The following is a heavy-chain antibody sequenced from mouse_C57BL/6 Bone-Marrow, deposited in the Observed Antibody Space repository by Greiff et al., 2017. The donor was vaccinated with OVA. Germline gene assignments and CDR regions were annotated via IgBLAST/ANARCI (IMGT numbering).Heavy chain of an antibody. J-gene: IGHJ4*01. V-gene: IGHV1-72*01. Sequence: QVQLQQPGAGLVKPGASVKLSCKASGYTFTSYWMYWVKQRPGRGLEWIGRIVPNSGGTKYNEKLKSKATMTVDKPSSTAYLQLSSLTSEDSAVDYCAREYYGSSYLDYWGQGTSVTVAS. CDR3: AREYYGSSYLDY. CDR1: GYTFTSYW. D-gene: IGHD1-1*01. CDR2: IVPNSGGT.